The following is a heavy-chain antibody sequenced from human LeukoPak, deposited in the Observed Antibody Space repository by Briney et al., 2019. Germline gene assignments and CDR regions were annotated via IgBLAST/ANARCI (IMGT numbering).Heavy chain of an antibody. V-gene: IGHV3-23*01. CDR2: ISGSGGST. J-gene: IGHJ4*02. D-gene: IGHD6-6*01. CDR1: GFTFSSYA. CDR3: AKVSSSSPYFDY. Sequence: GGSLRLSCAASGFTFSSYAMSWVRQAPGKGLEWVSAISGSGGSTYYADSVKGRFTISRDNSKNTLYLQMNSLRAEDTAAYYCAKVSSSSPYFDYWGQGTLVTVSS.